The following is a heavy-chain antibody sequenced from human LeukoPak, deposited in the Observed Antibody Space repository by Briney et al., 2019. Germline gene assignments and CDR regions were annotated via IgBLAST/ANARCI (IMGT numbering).Heavy chain of an antibody. Sequence: SETLSLTCAVYGGSFSGYYWSWIRQPPGKGLEWIGEINHSGSTNYNPSLKSRVTISVDTSKNQFSLKLSSVTAADTAVYYCARHWQLLSYDYWGQGTLVTVSS. CDR3: ARHWQLLSYDY. D-gene: IGHD3-10*01. CDR1: GGSFSGYY. CDR2: INHSGST. V-gene: IGHV4-34*01. J-gene: IGHJ4*02.